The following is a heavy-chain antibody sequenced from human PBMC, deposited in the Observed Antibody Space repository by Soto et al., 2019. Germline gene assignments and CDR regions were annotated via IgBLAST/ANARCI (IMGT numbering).Heavy chain of an antibody. D-gene: IGHD6-13*01. Sequence: QITLKESGPTLVKPTQTLTLTCTFSGFSLSTSGVGVGWIRQPPGKALEWLALIYWDDDKRYSPSLKSRLTTIKXTXTNHVVLTMTNMDPVDTATYYCAHRAYSSSRGYFQHWGQGTLVTVSS. V-gene: IGHV2-5*02. CDR2: IYWDDDK. J-gene: IGHJ1*01. CDR3: AHRAYSSSRGYFQH. CDR1: GFSLSTSGVG.